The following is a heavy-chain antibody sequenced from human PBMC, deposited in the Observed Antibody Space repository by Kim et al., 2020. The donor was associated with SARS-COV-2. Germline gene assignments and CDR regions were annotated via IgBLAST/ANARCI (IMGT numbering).Heavy chain of an antibody. J-gene: IGHJ6*02. V-gene: IGHV3-13*01. CDR2: IGTAGDT. CDR1: GFTFSSYD. CDR3: ARGYCSSTSCYGNYYGMDV. D-gene: IGHD2-2*01. Sequence: GGSLRLSCAASGFTFSSYDMHWVRQATGKGLEWVSAIGTAGDTYYPGSVKGRFTISRENAKNSLYLQMNSLRAGDTAVYYCARGYCSSTSCYGNYYGMDVWGQGTTVTVSS.